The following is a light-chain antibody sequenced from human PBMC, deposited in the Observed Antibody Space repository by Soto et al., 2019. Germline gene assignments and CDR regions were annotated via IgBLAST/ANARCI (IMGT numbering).Light chain of an antibody. CDR2: EVT. CDR3: SSYTSSRTWV. J-gene: IGLJ3*02. Sequence: QSALTQPASVSGSPGQSITISCTGTSSDVGAYNYVSWYQQHPGKAPKLMIYEVTNRPSGVSNRFSGSKSGNTASLTISGLQAEDEADYYGSSYTSSRTWVFGGGTKLTVL. CDR1: SSDVGAYNY. V-gene: IGLV2-14*01.